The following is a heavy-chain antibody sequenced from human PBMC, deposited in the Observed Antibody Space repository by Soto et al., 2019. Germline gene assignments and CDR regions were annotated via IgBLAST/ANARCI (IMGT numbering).Heavy chain of an antibody. CDR3: TRVVTGYYYMDV. CDR2: SSASNGKT. D-gene: IGHD5-18*01. Sequence: GASVTVSCKASVYTFTSYGFSWVRQAPGQGPEWMGWSSASNGKTNFAQKFQGRVTMTTDTSTNTAYMELRSLNSDDTAVYYCTRVVTGYYYMDVWGTGTTVTVSS. V-gene: IGHV1-18*01. J-gene: IGHJ6*03. CDR1: VYTFTSYG.